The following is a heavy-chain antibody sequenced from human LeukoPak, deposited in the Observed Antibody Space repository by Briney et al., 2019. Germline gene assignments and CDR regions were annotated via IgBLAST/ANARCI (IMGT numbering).Heavy chain of an antibody. CDR3: ARDHRLGRTGYDMPAD. CDR1: GYTFVDYY. Sequence: ASVKGSCKASGYTFVDYYMYWVRQAPGQGFEWIGWLNPRSGATKYAQKFQARVTMTRDTSTSTGYMELTRLTSDDTAVYYCARDHRLGRTGYDMPADWGQGTRVIVSS. D-gene: IGHD5-12*01. CDR2: LNPRSGAT. V-gene: IGHV1-2*02. J-gene: IGHJ4*02.